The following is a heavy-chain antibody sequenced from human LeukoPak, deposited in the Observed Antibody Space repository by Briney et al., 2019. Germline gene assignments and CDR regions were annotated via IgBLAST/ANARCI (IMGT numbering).Heavy chain of an antibody. CDR1: GFTFRGYT. J-gene: IGHJ4*02. CDR2: ISWDGNKK. D-gene: IGHD6-13*01. Sequence: PGGSLRLSCGASGFTFRGYTMDWVRQAPGKGLQWVAVISWDGNKKFYADSVEGRFTISRDNSKNTLSLQMNSLRLEDTALYYCAREGGNSTSWGYFDYWGQGTLVTVSS. CDR3: AREGGNSTSWGYFDY. V-gene: IGHV3-30*04.